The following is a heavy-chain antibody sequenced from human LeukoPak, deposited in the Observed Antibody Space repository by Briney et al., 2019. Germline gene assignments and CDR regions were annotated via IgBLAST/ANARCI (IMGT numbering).Heavy chain of an antibody. D-gene: IGHD3-10*01. J-gene: IGHJ3*02. CDR1: GGSVSRGVYY. Sequence: SETLSLTCTVSGGSVSRGVYYWSWIRQPPGKGLEWIGCIHYSESTNYNPSLKSRVTISVDTSKNQFSLKLSSVTAADTAVYYCARGPMVRVRGFDIWGQGTMVTVSS. CDR2: IHYSEST. V-gene: IGHV4-61*08. CDR3: ARGPMVRVRGFDI.